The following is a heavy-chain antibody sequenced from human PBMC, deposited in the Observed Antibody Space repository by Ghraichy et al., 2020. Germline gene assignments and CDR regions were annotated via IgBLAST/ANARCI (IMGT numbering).Heavy chain of an antibody. Sequence: GGSLRLSCAGTGFTFSTYSMNWVRQAPGKGLEWVSFISSSSGYIYYADSVKGRFTISRDNAKNSLYLQMNSLRAEDTAVYYCARDNGDYFFDYWGQGTLVTVSS. CDR3: ARDNGDYFFDY. D-gene: IGHD4-17*01. V-gene: IGHV3-21*01. J-gene: IGHJ4*02. CDR1: GFTFSTYS. CDR2: ISSSSGYI.